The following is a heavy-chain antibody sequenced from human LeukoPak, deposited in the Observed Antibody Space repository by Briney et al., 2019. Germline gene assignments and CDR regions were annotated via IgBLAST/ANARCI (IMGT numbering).Heavy chain of an antibody. CDR3: ARSRIAAAGTSPFDY. D-gene: IGHD6-13*01. CDR1: GGSISSYY. J-gene: IGHJ4*02. Sequence: SETLSLTCTVSGGSISSYYWSWIRQPPGKGLEWIGYIYYSGSTNYNPSLKSRVTISVDTSKNQFSLKLSSVTAADTAVYYCARSRIAAAGTSPFDYWGQGTLVTVSS. CDR2: IYYSGST. V-gene: IGHV4-59*12.